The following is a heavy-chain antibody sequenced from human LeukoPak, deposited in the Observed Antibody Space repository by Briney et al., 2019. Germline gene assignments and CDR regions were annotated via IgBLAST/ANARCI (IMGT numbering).Heavy chain of an antibody. V-gene: IGHV4-4*02. D-gene: IGHD6-13*01. J-gene: IGHJ4*02. CDR1: GGSISSSNW. CDR3: ARERKYSSSWYGSGEFDY. CDR2: IYHSGST. Sequence: PSETLSLTCAVSGGSISSSNWGSWVRQPPGKGLEWIGEIYHSGSTNYNPSLKSRVTISVDKSKNQFSLKLSSVTAADTAVYYCARERKYSSSWYGSGEFDYWGQGTLVTVSS.